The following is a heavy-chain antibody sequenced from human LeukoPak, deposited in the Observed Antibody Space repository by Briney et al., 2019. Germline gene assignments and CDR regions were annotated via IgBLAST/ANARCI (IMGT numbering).Heavy chain of an antibody. CDR2: IIPIFGTA. V-gene: IGHV1-69*01. J-gene: IGHJ4*02. Sequence: ASVKVSCKASGGTFSSYAISWVRRAPGQGLEWMGGIIPIFGTANYAQKFQGRVTITADESTSTAYMELSSLRSEDTAVYYCATTGYCSSTSCPRGFDYWGQGTLVTVSS. D-gene: IGHD2-2*01. CDR3: ATTGYCSSTSCPRGFDY. CDR1: GGTFSSYA.